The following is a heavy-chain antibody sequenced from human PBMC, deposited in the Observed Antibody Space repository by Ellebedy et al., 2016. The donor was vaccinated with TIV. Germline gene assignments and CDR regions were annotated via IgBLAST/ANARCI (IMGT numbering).Heavy chain of an antibody. V-gene: IGHV4-39*01. CDR2: IFYSGIT. D-gene: IGHD4-17*01. Sequence: MPSETLSLTCTVSGGSISSSSYYWGWIRQPPGTGLEWIGSIFYSGITYYNPSLTSRVTISVDTSKNQFSLKLSSVTAADTAIFYCARHSTVTTIGTWGQGALVTVSS. J-gene: IGHJ5*02. CDR1: GGSISSSSYY. CDR3: ARHSTVTTIGT.